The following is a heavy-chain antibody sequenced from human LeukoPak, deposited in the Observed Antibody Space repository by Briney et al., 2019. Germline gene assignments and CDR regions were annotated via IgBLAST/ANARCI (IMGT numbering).Heavy chain of an antibody. V-gene: IGHV3-7*01. D-gene: IGHD3-22*01. CDR2: IKQDGSEE. Sequence: PGGSLRLSCAASGFTFSSYWMSWVRQAPGKGLEWVANIKQDGSEEYYVDSVKGRFTISRDNAKNSLYLQMNSLRAEDTAVYYCARDLPHPYYYDSSGYYPSFDYWGQGTLVTVSS. CDR1: GFTFSSYW. J-gene: IGHJ4*02. CDR3: ARDLPHPYYYDSSGYYPSFDY.